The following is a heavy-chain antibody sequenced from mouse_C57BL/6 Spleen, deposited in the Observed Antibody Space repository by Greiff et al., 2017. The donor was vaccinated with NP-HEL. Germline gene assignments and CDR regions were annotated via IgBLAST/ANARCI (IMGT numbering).Heavy chain of an antibody. CDR3: ARGEVLLRNSDY. J-gene: IGHJ2*01. V-gene: IGHV1-81*01. CDR1: GYTFTSYG. CDR2: IYPRSGNT. D-gene: IGHD1-1*01. Sequence: VQLQQSGAELARPGASVKLSCKASGYTFTSYGISWVKQRTGQGLAWIGEIYPRSGNTYYNGKFKGKATLTADKSSSTAYMELRSLTSEDSAVYFCARGEVLLRNSDYWGQGTTLTVSS.